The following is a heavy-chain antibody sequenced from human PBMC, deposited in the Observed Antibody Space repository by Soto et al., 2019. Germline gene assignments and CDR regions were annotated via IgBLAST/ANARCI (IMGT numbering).Heavy chain of an antibody. D-gene: IGHD6-19*01. Sequence: GGSLRLSCAASGLTVSTNYMSWVRQAPGEGLEWVSVIYSGGSTYYADSVKGRFTVSRDDSKNTLYLQMDSLRAEDTAMYYCARTPGIAVAGTGYFDCWGQGTLVTVSS. V-gene: IGHV3-53*01. CDR1: GLTVSTNY. CDR2: IYSGGST. CDR3: ARTPGIAVAGTGYFDC. J-gene: IGHJ4*02.